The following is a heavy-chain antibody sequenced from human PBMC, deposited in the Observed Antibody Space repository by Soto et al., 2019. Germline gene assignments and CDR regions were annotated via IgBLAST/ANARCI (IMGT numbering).Heavy chain of an antibody. J-gene: IGHJ4*02. CDR3: ARGRWLQLIYFDY. D-gene: IGHD5-12*01. CDR1: GGSISSYY. V-gene: IGHV4-59*01. CDR2: IYYSGST. Sequence: SETLSLTCTVSGGSISSYYWSWIRQPPGKGLEWIGCIYYSGSTNYNPSLKSRVTISVDTSKNQFSLNLRSVTAADTAVYYCARGRWLQLIYFDYWGQGTLVTVS.